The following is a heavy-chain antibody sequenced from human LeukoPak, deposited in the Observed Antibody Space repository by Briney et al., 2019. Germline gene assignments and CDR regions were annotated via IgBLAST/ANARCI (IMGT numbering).Heavy chain of an antibody. J-gene: IGHJ1*01. CDR3: ARELDCSSTSYQGAEYFHH. CDR2: IIPIFGTA. CDR1: GGTFSSYA. V-gene: IGHV1-69*05. Sequence: ASVKVSCKASGGTFSSYAISWVRQAPGQGLEWMGGIIPIFGTANYAQKFQGRVTITTDESTSTAYMELSSLRSEDTAVYYCARELDCSSTSYQGAEYFHHWGQGTLVTVSS. D-gene: IGHD2-2*01.